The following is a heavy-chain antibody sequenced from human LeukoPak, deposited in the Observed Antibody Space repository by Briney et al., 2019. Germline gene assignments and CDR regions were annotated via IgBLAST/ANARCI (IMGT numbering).Heavy chain of an antibody. V-gene: IGHV3-30*18. J-gene: IGHJ4*02. CDR1: GFTFSDYG. Sequence: GGSLRLSCAASGFTFSDYGMHWVRQAPGKGLEWVAVISYDGSNKYYADSVKGRFTISRDNSKNTLYLQMNSLRAEDTAVYYCAKDMLVRYFDYWGQGTLVTVSS. CDR2: ISYDGSNK. CDR3: AKDMLVRYFDY. D-gene: IGHD3-9*01.